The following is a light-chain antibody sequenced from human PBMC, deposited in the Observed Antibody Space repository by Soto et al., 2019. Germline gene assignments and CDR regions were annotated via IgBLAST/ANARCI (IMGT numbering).Light chain of an antibody. V-gene: IGKV1-5*01. CDR1: QSVRNW. Sequence: DIHMTQSXSTLFASVGDRVTITCRASQSVRNWLAWYQQKPGRAPQLLIYDSSTLEPGVPSRFRGSGSGTEFTLTINGLKPDDFATYYCQQYDGYSPQTFGQGTKVDIK. CDR3: QQYDGYSPQT. J-gene: IGKJ1*01. CDR2: DSS.